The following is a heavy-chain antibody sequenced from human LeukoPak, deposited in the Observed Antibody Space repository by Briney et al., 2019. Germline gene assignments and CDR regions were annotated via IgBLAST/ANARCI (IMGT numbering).Heavy chain of an antibody. CDR2: MSPNSGDT. Sequence: ASVTVSCKASGHTFTSYDINWVRHATGQGLEWMGWMSPNSGDTGYAQKFQGRVTMTRDTSISTAFMELTSLKSEDTAVYYCVRGPPNWGFDFWGQGALVTVSS. V-gene: IGHV1-8*01. J-gene: IGHJ4*02. D-gene: IGHD7-27*01. CDR3: VRGPPNWGFDF. CDR1: GHTFTSYD.